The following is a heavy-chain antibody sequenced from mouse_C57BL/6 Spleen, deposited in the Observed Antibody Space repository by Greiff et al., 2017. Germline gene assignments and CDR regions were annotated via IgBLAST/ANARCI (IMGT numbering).Heavy chain of an antibody. D-gene: IGHD1-1*01. Sequence: EVQVVESGPGLVKPSQSLSLTCSVTGYSITSGYYWNWIRQFPGNKLEWMGYISYDGSNNYNPSLKNRISITRDTSKNQFFLKLNSVTTEDTATYYCASGYGFDYWGQGTTLTVSS. CDR1: GYSITSGYY. CDR3: ASGYGFDY. J-gene: IGHJ2*01. V-gene: IGHV3-6*01. CDR2: ISYDGSN.